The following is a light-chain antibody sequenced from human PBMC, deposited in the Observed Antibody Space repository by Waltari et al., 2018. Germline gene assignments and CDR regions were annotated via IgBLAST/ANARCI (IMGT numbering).Light chain of an antibody. V-gene: IGKV3-20*01. CDR3: QQHGTLPAT. CDR2: RAS. CDR1: QSVGSSS. Sequence: EIVLTQSPGTASLSPEERATLSCRASQSVGSSSLAWYQQKPGQAPRLVIYRASRRATGIPDRFSGSGSGADFSLTISRLEPEDFAVYCCQQHGTLPATFGQGTKVEIK. J-gene: IGKJ1*01.